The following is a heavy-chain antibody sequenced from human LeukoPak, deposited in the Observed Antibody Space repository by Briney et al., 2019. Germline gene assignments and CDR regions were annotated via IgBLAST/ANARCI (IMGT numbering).Heavy chain of an antibody. CDR2: ISDDGTFT. V-gene: IGHV3-30-3*01. D-gene: IGHD1-26*01. CDR1: AFTFSRYA. J-gene: IGHJ4*02. Sequence: GGSLRLSCAASAFTFSRYAIHWVRQAPGKGLEWVAVISDDGTFTLYGDSVRGRFTISRDNSKNTVYLQMNSLRAEDTALYSCAKDLWSWGGPDYWGQGTLVTVSS. CDR3: AKDLWSWGGPDY.